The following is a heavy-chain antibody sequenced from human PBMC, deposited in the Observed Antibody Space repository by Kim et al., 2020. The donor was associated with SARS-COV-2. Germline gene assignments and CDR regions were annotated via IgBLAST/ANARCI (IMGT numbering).Heavy chain of an antibody. D-gene: IGHD3-9*01. CDR2: ISSSSSYI. CDR1: GFTFSSYS. J-gene: IGHJ6*02. V-gene: IGHV3-21*01. CDR3: ARVGDILTGYYYYYGMVV. Sequence: GGSLRLSCAASGFTFSSYSMNWVRQAPGKGLEWVSSISSSSSYIYYADSVKGRFTISRDNAKNSLYLQMNSLRAEDTAVYYCARVGDILTGYYYYYGMVVWGQGTTVTVSS.